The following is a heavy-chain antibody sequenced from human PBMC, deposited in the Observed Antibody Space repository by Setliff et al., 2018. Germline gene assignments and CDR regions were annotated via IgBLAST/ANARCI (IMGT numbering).Heavy chain of an antibody. CDR2: IYYSGST. CDR1: GGSISSYY. Sequence: SETLSLTCTVSGGSISSYYWSWIRQPPGKGLEWIGYIYYSGSTNYNPSLKSRVTISVDTSKNQFSLNLSSVTAADTAVYYCARGDYAYYYHYYMDVWGKGTTVTVSS. D-gene: IGHD4-17*01. CDR3: ARGDYAYYYHYYMDV. V-gene: IGHV4-59*12. J-gene: IGHJ6*03.